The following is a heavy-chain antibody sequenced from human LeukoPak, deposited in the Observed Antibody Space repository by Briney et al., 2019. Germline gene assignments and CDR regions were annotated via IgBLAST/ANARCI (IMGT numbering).Heavy chain of an antibody. CDR3: ARAHSGYDQTGDPPRYYMDV. CDR2: ISSSSSTI. V-gene: IGHV3-48*04. CDR1: GFTFSSYW. J-gene: IGHJ6*03. D-gene: IGHD5-12*01. Sequence: PGGSLRLSCAASGFTFSSYWMNWVRQAPGKGLEWVSYISSSSSTIYYADSVKGRFTISRDNAKNSLYLQMNSLRAEDTAVYYCARAHSGYDQTGDPPRYYMDVWGKGTTVTVSS.